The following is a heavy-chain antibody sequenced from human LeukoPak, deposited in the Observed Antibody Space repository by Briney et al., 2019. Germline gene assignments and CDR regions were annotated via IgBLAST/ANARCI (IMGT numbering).Heavy chain of an antibody. Sequence: ASVKVSCKVSGYTLTELSMHWVRQAPGKGLEWMGGFDPEDGETIYAQKFQGRVTMTRSTSISTAYMELSSLRSEDTAVYYCARLASSSWPLYYYYGMDVWGQGTTVTVSS. CDR3: ARLASSSWPLYYYYGMDV. V-gene: IGHV1-24*01. J-gene: IGHJ6*02. CDR2: FDPEDGET. D-gene: IGHD6-13*01. CDR1: GYTLTELS.